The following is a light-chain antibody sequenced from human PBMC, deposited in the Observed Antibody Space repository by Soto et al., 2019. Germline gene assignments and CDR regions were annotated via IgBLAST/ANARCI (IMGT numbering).Light chain of an antibody. CDR2: DNN. J-gene: IGLJ1*01. CDR3: GTWDSRLSAYV. V-gene: IGLV1-51*01. CDR1: SSNIRNNY. Sequence: QSVLTQPRSVSPAPRQKVTISCRGSSSNIRNNYVSWYQQLPGTAPKLLIYDNNKRPSGLPDRFSGSKSGTSATLGITGLQTGDEADYYCGTWDSRLSAYVFGTGTKVTV.